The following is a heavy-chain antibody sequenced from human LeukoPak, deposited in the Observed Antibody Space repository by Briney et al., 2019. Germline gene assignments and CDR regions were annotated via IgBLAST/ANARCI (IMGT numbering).Heavy chain of an antibody. J-gene: IGHJ4*02. CDR1: GGSISSGGYY. V-gene: IGHV4-30-2*01. D-gene: IGHD1-26*01. CDR2: IYHSGST. CDR3: ARVLGGSYPEGGYYFDY. Sequence: SQTLSLTCTVSGGSISSGGYYWSWIRQPPGKGLEWIGYIYHSGSTYYNPSLKSRVTISVDRSKNQFSLKLSSVTAADTAVYYCARVLGGSYPEGGYYFDYWGQGTLVTVSS.